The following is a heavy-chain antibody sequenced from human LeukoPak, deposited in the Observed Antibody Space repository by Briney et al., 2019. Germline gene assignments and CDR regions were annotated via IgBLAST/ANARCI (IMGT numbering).Heavy chain of an antibody. CDR1: GYTFTSYY. CDR2: INPSGGST. J-gene: IGHJ4*02. CDR3: AYIVVVPAIADY. Sequence: ASVEVSCKASGYTFTSYYMHWVRQVPGQGLEWMGIINPSGGSTSYAQKFQGRVIMTRDTSTSTVYMELSSLRSEDTAVYYCAYIVVVPAIADYWGQGTLVTVSS. D-gene: IGHD2-2*01. V-gene: IGHV1-46*03.